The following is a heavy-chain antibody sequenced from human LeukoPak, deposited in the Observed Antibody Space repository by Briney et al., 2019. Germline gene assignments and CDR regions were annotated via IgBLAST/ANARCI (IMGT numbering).Heavy chain of an antibody. CDR2: INHSGST. CDR3: ARGPLAYHYGSGRYPVSNNWFDP. V-gene: IGHV4-61*01. Sequence: SETLTLTCTVCGRSLSSGSYYWIWIRHPPGKGLEWIGEINHSGSTNYNPSLKSRVTISVDTSKNQFSLKLSSLTDADMAVSYRARGPLAYHYGSGRYPVSNNWFDPWGQGTLVTVSS. CDR1: GRSLSSGSYY. J-gene: IGHJ5*02. D-gene: IGHD3-10*01.